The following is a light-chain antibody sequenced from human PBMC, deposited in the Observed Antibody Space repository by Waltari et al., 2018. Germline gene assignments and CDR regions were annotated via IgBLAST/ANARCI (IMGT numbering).Light chain of an antibody. CDR2: HTS. V-gene: IGKV3-20*01. CDR1: QGVGKY. Sequence: ELVLTQSPGTRSLSPGERATLSCRASQGVGKYLVWYQQRPGQAPMLLLYHTSIMATGIPDRFSGSGYGTDFSLTISRLEPEDFSVYYCQKYDFLPATFGQGTTVEIK. J-gene: IGKJ1*01. CDR3: QKYDFLPAT.